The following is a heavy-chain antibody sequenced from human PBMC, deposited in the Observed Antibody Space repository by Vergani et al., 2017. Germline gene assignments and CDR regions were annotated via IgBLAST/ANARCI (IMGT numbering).Heavy chain of an antibody. V-gene: IGHV3-74*02. CDR1: GFTFSSYW. J-gene: IGHJ4*02. CDR2: INSDGSST. D-gene: IGHD3-10*01. CDR3: ASHSDYGSGTATPSNYFDY. Sequence: EVQLLESGGGLVQPGGSLRLSCAASGFTFSSYWMHWVRQAPGKGLVWVSRINSDGSSTSYADSVKGRFTISRDNAKNSLYLQMNSLRAEDTAVYYCASHSDYGSGTATPSNYFDYWGQGTLVTVSS.